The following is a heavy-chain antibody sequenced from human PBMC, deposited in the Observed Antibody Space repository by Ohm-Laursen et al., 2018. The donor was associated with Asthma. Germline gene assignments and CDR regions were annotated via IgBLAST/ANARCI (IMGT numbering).Heavy chain of an antibody. CDR3: AREYCGGDCYLNYFDY. J-gene: IGHJ4*02. D-gene: IGHD2-21*01. CDR2: ISYDGSNK. CDR1: GFTFSSYA. Sequence: SLRLSCAASGFTFSSYAMHWVRQAPGKGLEWVAVISYDGSNKYYADSVKGRFTISRDNSKNTLYLQMNSLRAEDTAVYYCAREYCGGDCYLNYFDYWGQGTLVTVSS. V-gene: IGHV3-30-3*01.